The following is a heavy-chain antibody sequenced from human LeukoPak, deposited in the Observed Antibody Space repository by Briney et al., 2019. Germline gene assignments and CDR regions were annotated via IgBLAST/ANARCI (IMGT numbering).Heavy chain of an antibody. J-gene: IGHJ4*02. D-gene: IGHD3-22*01. CDR1: DGSFIGDY. CDR2: VYHSGSA. Sequence: SETLSLTCGVYDGSFIGDYWSWIRQSPGMGLEWIGQVYHSGSANYNPSLRSRVTISIDTSKNQFSLKLSSVTAADTAVYYCASEGFGSSGLDYWGQGTLVTVSS. V-gene: IGHV4-34*01. CDR3: ASEGFGSSGLDY.